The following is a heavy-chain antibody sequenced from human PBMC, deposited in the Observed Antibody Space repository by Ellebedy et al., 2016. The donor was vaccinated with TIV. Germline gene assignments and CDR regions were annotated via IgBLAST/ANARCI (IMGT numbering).Heavy chain of an antibody. D-gene: IGHD1-26*01. V-gene: IGHV5-51*01. CDR1: GYSFTSYW. CDR2: IYPGDSDT. CDR3: AALVRGAFDI. J-gene: IGHJ3*02. Sequence: GGSLRLSXKGSGYSFTSYWISWVRQMPGKGLEWMGIIYPGDSDTRYSPSFQGQVTISADKSISTAYLQWSSLKASDTAMYYCAALVRGAFDIWGQGTMVTVSS.